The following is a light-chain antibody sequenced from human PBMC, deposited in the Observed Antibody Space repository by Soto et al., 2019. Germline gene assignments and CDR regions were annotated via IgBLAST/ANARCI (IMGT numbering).Light chain of an antibody. J-gene: IGLJ2*01. CDR1: SSDVGGYNY. CDR2: EVS. Sequence: QSALTQPASVSGSPGQSITISCTGTSSDVGGYNYVSWYQQHPGKAPKLMIYEVSNRPSGVSNRFSGSKSGNTASLTISGLQAEDEVDYYCSSYTSSSTLGVFGGGPMLTVL. V-gene: IGLV2-14*01. CDR3: SSYTSSSTLGV.